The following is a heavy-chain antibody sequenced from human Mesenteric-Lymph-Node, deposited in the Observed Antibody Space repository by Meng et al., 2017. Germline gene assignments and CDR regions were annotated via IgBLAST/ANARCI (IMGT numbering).Heavy chain of an antibody. CDR2: ISGSGGST. J-gene: IGHJ4*02. V-gene: IGHV3-23*01. CDR3: ASLPAVTIDY. CDR1: GFTFSSYA. Sequence: GGSLRLSCATSGFTFSSYAMTWVRQAPGKGLEWVSGISGSGGSTYYADSVKGRFTISRDNSKNTLYLQMNSLRAEDTAVYYCASLPAVTIDYWGQGTLVTVSS. D-gene: IGHD4-17*01.